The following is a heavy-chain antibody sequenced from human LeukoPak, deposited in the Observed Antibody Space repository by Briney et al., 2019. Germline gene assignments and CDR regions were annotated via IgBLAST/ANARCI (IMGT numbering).Heavy chain of an antibody. V-gene: IGHV4-30-2*01. Sequence: PSETLSLACAVSGGSISSGGYSWSWIRQPPGKGLEWIGYIYHSGSTYYNPSLKSRVTISVDRSKNQFSLKLSSVTAADTAVYYCARDRGIVGYDFWSGARLRESWFDPWGQGTLVTVSS. CDR3: ARDRGIVGYDFWSGARLRESWFDP. CDR1: GGSISSGGYS. CDR2: IYHSGST. J-gene: IGHJ5*02. D-gene: IGHD3-3*01.